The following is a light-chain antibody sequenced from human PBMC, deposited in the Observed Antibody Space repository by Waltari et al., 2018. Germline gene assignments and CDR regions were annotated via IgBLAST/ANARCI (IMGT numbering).Light chain of an antibody. CDR2: LGS. CDR3: MQALQTPLT. J-gene: IGKJ4*01. V-gene: IGKV2-28*01. CDR1: QRLLRVNGYIY. Sequence: DIVMTESPLSLPVTPGEPASISCSSIQRLLRVNGYIYLDWYLQKPGQAPQLLIYLGSNRASGVPDRFSGSGSGTDFTLKISRVEAEDVGVYYCMQALQTPLTFGGGTKVEIK.